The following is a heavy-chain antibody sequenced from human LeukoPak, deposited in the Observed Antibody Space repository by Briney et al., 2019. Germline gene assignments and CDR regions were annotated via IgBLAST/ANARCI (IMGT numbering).Heavy chain of an antibody. V-gene: IGHV4-30-4*08. CDR1: GGSISSGDYY. J-gene: IGHJ4*02. CDR3: ASQTAYYYGSSGYLDY. Sequence: SQTLSLTCTVSGGSISSGDYYWSWIRQPPGKGLEWIGYIYYSGSTYYNPSLKSRVTISVDTSKNQFALKLSSVTAADTAVYYCASQTAYYYGSSGYLDYWGQGTLVTVSS. CDR2: IYYSGST. D-gene: IGHD3-22*01.